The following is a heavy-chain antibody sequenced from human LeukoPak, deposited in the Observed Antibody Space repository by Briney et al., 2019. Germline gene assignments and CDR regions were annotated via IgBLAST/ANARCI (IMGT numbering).Heavy chain of an antibody. CDR3: ARGGGRGDYNERYYFDY. V-gene: IGHV3-48*03. J-gene: IGHJ4*02. CDR1: GLTISSYE. CDR2: ISSSGNTI. Sequence: PGGSLRLSCAASGLTISSYEMRWVRQAAGKGLEWISYISSSGNTIFYSDSVKGRFTISRDNAKNSLHLQMKSLTAGDTAVYYCARGGGRGDYNERYYFDYWGQGTLVTVSS. D-gene: IGHD3-22*01.